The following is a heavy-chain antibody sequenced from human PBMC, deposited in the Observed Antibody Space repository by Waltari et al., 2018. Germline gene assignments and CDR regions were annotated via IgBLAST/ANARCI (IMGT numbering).Heavy chain of an antibody. V-gene: IGHV3-23*01. CDR2: ISGSAGST. CDR3: ARDQRELRPIDY. D-gene: IGHD1-26*01. J-gene: IGHJ4*02. Sequence: EVQLLESGGGLVQPGGSLRLSCVASGFTFSSYAMTWVRQAPGKGLEWVSTISGSAGSTYYADSVKGRFTISRDNSKNTLYLQMNSLRAEDTAVYYCARDQRELRPIDYWGQGTLVTVSS. CDR1: GFTFSSYA.